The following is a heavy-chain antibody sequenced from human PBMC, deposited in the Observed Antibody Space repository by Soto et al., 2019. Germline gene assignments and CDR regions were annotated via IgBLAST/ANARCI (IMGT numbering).Heavy chain of an antibody. J-gene: IGHJ6*02. CDR1: GFAFDTYG. CDR3: AKDRDPYYYYYLMDV. CDR2: MSYDGSKI. V-gene: IGHV3-30*18. Sequence: GGSLRLSCEASGFAFDTYGMHWIRQGAGQGLEWVATMSYDGSKIYYRDSVRGRFSISRDDSKRTLYLQMNSLRAEDTAVYYCAKDRDPYYYYYLMDVWGQGTTVTVSS.